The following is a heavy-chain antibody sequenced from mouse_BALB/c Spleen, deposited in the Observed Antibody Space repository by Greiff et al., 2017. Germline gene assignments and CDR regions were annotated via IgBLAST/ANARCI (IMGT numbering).Heavy chain of an antibody. CDR1: GYSITSGYY. V-gene: IGHV3-6*02. Sequence: EVQRVESGPGLVKPSQSLSLTCSVTGYSITSGYYWNWIRQFPGNKLEWMGYISYDGSNNYNPSLKNRISITRDTSKNQFFLKLNSVTTEDTATYYCARAYYYGRGYFDYWGQGTTLTVSS. CDR2: ISYDGSN. CDR3: ARAYYYGRGYFDY. D-gene: IGHD1-1*01. J-gene: IGHJ2*01.